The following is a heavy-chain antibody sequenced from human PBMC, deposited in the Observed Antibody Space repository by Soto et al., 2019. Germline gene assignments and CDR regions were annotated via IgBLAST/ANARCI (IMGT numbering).Heavy chain of an antibody. J-gene: IGHJ4*02. CDR3: ARGAGYGYGVDC. CDR1: GVSISSGDYF. D-gene: IGHD4-17*01. V-gene: IGHV4-30-4*01. CDR2: RYYSGTT. Sequence: QVQLQESGPGLVKPSQTLSLTCTVSGVSISSGDYFWSWIRQTPGKGPECIAYRYYSGTTFYNPSLISRITISVDASKNQFSLNLSSVTAADTAVYYCARGAGYGYGVDCWGQGTLVTVSS.